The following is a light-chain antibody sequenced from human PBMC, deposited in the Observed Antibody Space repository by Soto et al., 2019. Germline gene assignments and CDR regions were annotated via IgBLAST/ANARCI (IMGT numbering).Light chain of an antibody. J-gene: IGKJ1*01. CDR2: GAS. CDR1: QSVSSSY. CDR3: QQYGRAPT. V-gene: IGKV3-20*01. Sequence: EIVLTQSPATLSLSPGERATLSCRASQSVSSSYLAWYQQKPGQAPRLLIYGASSRTTGIPDRFRGSGSGTDFTHTISRPEPEVFAVDYCQQYGRAPTFGQGTKVEIK.